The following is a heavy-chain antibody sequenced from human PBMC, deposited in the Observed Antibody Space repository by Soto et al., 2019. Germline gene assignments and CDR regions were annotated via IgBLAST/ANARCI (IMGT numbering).Heavy chain of an antibody. Sequence: QVQLVQSGAEVKKPGSSVKVSCKASGGTFSSYAISWVRQAPGQGLEWMGGIIPIFGTANYAQKFQGRVTITADEYTSTAYMELSSLRSEDTAVYYCARSLRFLEWLSRGDYYCYGMDVWGQGPTVTVSS. CDR1: GGTFSSYA. CDR2: IIPIFGTA. CDR3: ARSLRFLEWLSRGDYYCYGMDV. J-gene: IGHJ6*02. D-gene: IGHD3-3*01. V-gene: IGHV1-69*01.